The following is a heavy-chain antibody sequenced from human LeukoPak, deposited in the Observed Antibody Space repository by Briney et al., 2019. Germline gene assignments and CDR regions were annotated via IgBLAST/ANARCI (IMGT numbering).Heavy chain of an antibody. V-gene: IGHV1-2*02. CDR1: GYTFTGYY. CDR3: VRDQRGSHFDY. D-gene: IGHD1-26*01. CDR2: IHPNYGGT. J-gene: IGHJ4*02. Sequence: ASVKVSCKASGYTFTGYYIHWVRQAPGQGLEWMGWIHPNYGGTNSAQKFQGRVTMTRDTSINTAYMEVSRLRSDDTAVYYWVRDQRGSHFDYWGQGTLVTVSS.